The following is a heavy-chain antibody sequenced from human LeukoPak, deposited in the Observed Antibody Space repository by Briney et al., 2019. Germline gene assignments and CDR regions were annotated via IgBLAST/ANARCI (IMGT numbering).Heavy chain of an antibody. CDR2: IYSGGST. D-gene: IGHD6-13*01. J-gene: IGHJ4*02. V-gene: IGHV3-53*04. CDR1: GFTVSSNY. Sequence: GGSLRLSCAASGFTVSSNYMSWVRQAPGKGLEWVSVIYSGGSTYYADSVKGRFTISRHNSKNTLYLQMNSLRAEDTAVYYCASGMMGAAAGSLLEDWGQGTLVTVSS. CDR3: ASGMMGAAAGSLLED.